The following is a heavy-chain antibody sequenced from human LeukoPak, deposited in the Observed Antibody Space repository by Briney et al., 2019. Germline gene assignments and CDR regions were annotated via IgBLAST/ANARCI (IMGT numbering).Heavy chain of an antibody. J-gene: IGHJ4*02. V-gene: IGHV4-38-2*02. CDR1: GYSISTGYY. CDR3: ARAMSSAARLQTICEY. CDR2: FYHGGST. Sequence: SETLSLTCTVSGYSISTGYYWDWIRQPPGKGLEWIGTFYHGGSTYYNPSLKSRVTISVDTSKNQFSLNLTSVTAADTAVYYCARAMSSAARLQTICEYWGQGTRVSVS. D-gene: IGHD6-6*01.